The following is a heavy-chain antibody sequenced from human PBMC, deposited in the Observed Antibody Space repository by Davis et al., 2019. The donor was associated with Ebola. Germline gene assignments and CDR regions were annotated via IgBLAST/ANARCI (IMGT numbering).Heavy chain of an antibody. CDR2: IYYSGST. J-gene: IGHJ5*02. V-gene: IGHV4-30-4*01. D-gene: IGHD2-2*01. CDR3: ARQVVPAAIFGLDWFDP. Sequence: SETLSLTCTVSGGSISSGDYYWSWIRQPPGKGLEWIGYIYYSGSTYYNPSLKSRVTISVDTSKNQFSLKLSSVTAADTAVYYCARQVVPAAIFGLDWFDPWGQGTLVTVSS. CDR1: GGSISSGDYY.